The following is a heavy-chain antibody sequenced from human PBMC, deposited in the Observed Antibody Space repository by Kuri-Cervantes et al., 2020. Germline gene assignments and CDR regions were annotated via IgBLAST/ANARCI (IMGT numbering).Heavy chain of an antibody. CDR2: IKEDGSEK. Sequence: GESLKISCAASGFTFSDYWMTWVRQAPGKGPEWVANIKEDGSEKQYADSVKGRFTISRDNAKNSLSLQMDSLRAEVTAVYYCARDGVSIAAAGIYYFDYWGQGTLVTVSS. V-gene: IGHV3-7*01. CDR3: ARDGVSIAAAGIYYFDY. J-gene: IGHJ4*02. CDR1: GFTFSDYW. D-gene: IGHD6-13*01.